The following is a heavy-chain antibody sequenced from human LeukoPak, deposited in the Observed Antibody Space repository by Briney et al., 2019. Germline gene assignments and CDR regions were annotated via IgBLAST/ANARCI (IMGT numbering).Heavy chain of an antibody. CDR1: GGSISSSS. J-gene: IGHJ4*02. V-gene: IGHV4-59*08. CDR3: ARLKQAGPLWD. CDR2: IYYSGTT. D-gene: IGHD6-19*01. Sequence: ASETLSLTCTVSGGSISSSSWSWIRQPPGKGLEWIGYIYYSGTTNYNPSLKSRVTISVDTSKNQFSLKLSSVTAADTAVYYCARLKQAGPLWDWGQGTLVTVSS.